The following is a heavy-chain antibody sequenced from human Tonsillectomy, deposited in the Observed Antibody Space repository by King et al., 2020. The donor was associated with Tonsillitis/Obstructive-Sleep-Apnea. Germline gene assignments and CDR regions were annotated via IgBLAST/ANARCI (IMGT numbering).Heavy chain of an antibody. CDR2: SSYDGNNK. CDR1: GFTFGNYS. J-gene: IGHJ6*02. Sequence: VQLVESGGGVVQPGRSLRLSCTASGFTFGNYSMHWVRQAPGKGLEWVAFSSYDGNNKYYGDSVKGRFTISRDNSKNTLYLQMNSLRAEDSAGYYCAGGDCSSTSCIYYYYDMDVWGQGTTVTVSS. CDR3: AGGDCSSTSCIYYYYDMDV. V-gene: IGHV3-30*03. D-gene: IGHD2-2*01.